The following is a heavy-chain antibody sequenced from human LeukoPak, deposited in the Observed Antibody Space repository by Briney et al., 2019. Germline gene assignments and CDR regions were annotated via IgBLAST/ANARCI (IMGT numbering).Heavy chain of an antibody. D-gene: IGHD3-22*01. CDR2: INHSGGT. V-gene: IGHV4-34*01. CDR3: ARGVGEVDSSGYYGPTKAYDY. Sequence: SETLSLTCAVYGGSFSGYYWSWIRQPPGKGLEWIGEINHSGGTNYNPSLKSRVTISVDTSKNQFSLKLSSVTAADTAVYYCARGVGEVDSSGYYGPTKAYDYWGQGTLVTVSS. CDR1: GGSFSGYY. J-gene: IGHJ4*02.